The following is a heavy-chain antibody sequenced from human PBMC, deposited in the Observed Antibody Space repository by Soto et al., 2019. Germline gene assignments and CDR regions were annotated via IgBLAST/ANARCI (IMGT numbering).Heavy chain of an antibody. Sequence: QVQLVQSGAEVKKPGSSVKVSCKASGGTFSSYAISWVRQAPGQGLEWMGGIIPIFGTANYAQKFQGRVTITADKSTSTAYMELSRLRSEDTAVYYCARDRSYYDFWSGLETYNLFDPWGQGTLVTVSS. CDR3: ARDRSYYDFWSGLETYNLFDP. D-gene: IGHD3-3*01. J-gene: IGHJ5*02. CDR1: GGTFSSYA. CDR2: IIPIFGTA. V-gene: IGHV1-69*06.